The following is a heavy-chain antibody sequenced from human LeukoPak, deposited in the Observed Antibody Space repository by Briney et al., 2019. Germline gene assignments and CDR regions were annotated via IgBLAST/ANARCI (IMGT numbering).Heavy chain of an antibody. CDR2: IYYTGKT. CDR3: ARSQNYYGSGDY. Sequence: SETLSLTCTVSGDSFSNGNYYWSWLRQPPGKALEWIGYIYYTGKTYYNPSLVGRVTILVDTSRNHFSVKLSSVTAADTAVYYCARSQNYYGSGDYWSQGTLVTVSS. J-gene: IGHJ4*02. D-gene: IGHD3-10*01. CDR1: GDSFSNGNYY. V-gene: IGHV4-61*03.